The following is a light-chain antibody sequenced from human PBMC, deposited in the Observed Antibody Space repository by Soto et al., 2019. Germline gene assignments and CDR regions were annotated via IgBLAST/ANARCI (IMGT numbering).Light chain of an antibody. V-gene: IGKV3-20*01. Sequence: EIVLTQSPGTLSLSPGERATLFCRASQSIATSQLAWYQQKPGQAPRLLIGASTRATGIPDRFSDSGSGTDFTLTISRLEPEDFAVYYCQQFAASPRTVGQGTKVEIK. J-gene: IGKJ1*01. CDR3: QQFAASPRT. CDR2: GAS. CDR1: QSIATSQ.